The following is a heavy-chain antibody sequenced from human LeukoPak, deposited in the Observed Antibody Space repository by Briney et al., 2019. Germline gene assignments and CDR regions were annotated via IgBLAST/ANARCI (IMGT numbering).Heavy chain of an antibody. D-gene: IGHD3-3*01. CDR2: INTNTGNP. Sequence: ASVKVCCKASGYTFISCAMNWVRQAPGQGLEWMGWINTNTGNPTYAQGFTGRFVFSLDTSVSTAYLQISSLKAEDTAVYYCARQDYGFWSGYYNWFDPWGQGTLVTVSS. V-gene: IGHV7-4-1*02. J-gene: IGHJ5*02. CDR1: GYTFISCA. CDR3: ARQDYGFWSGYYNWFDP.